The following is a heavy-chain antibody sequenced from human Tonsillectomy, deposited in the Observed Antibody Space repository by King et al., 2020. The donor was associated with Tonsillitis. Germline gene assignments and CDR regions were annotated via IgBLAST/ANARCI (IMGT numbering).Heavy chain of an antibody. J-gene: IGHJ4*02. Sequence: VQLQESGPGLVKPSETLSLTCTVSGGSISSYYWNWIRQPAGKGLEWIGRIYTSGSTNYNPSLKSRVTMSVDTSRNQFSLNLISVTAADTAVYYWARGSANSYGPPHFYFDYWGQGTLVTVSS. V-gene: IGHV4-4*07. D-gene: IGHD5-18*01. CDR3: ARGSANSYGPPHFYFDY. CDR2: IYTSGST. CDR1: GGSISSYY.